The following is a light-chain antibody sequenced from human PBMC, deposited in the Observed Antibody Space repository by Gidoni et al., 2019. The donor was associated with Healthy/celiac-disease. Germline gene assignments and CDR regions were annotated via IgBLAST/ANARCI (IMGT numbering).Light chain of an antibody. Sequence: AIRMTQSPSSFSASTGDRVTITCRASQVISSYLAWYQQKPVKAPKLLIYAASTLQSGVPSRFSGSGSGTDFTLTISCLQSEDFATYYCQQYYSYPRTFGPGTKVDIK. J-gene: IGKJ3*01. CDR2: AAS. CDR3: QQYYSYPRT. V-gene: IGKV1-8*01. CDR1: QVISSY.